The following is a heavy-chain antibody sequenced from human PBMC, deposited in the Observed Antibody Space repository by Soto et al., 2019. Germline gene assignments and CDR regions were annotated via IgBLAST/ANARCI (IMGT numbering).Heavy chain of an antibody. Sequence: GGSLRLSCEASGFSVSDNYMNWVRQAPGKGLEWVSVIYSCGNTYYTDSVKGRFTITRDSSKNTLYLHMKSLRPEDSAVYHCARDGTSTSCYSTNPSVRGKRGFGLDVWGRGTTVTVSS. CDR2: IYSCGNT. V-gene: IGHV3-66*03. CDR1: GFSVSDNY. CDR3: ARDGTSTSCYSTNPSVRGKRGFGLDV. D-gene: IGHD2-2*02. J-gene: IGHJ6*02.